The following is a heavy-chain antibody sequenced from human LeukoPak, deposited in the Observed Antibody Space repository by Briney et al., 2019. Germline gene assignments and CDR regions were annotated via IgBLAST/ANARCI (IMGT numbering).Heavy chain of an antibody. D-gene: IGHD3-16*02. CDR3: ARDLGYDYVWGSYRYTGALDY. CDR2: IFPSGGEI. V-gene: IGHV3-23*01. CDR1: GFTFSTFA. J-gene: IGHJ4*02. Sequence: GGSLRLSCAASGFTFSTFAMIWVRQPPGKGLEWVSSIFPSGGEIHYADSVRGRFTISRDNSKSTLSLQMNSLRAEDTAVYYCARDLGYDYVWGSYRYTGALDYWGQGTLVTVSS.